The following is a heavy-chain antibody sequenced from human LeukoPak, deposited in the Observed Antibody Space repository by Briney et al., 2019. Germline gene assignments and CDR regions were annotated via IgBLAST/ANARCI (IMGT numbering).Heavy chain of an antibody. D-gene: IGHD6-13*01. CDR2: IIPIFGSA. CDR1: GGTFSSYA. Sequence: EASVKVSCKASGGTFSSYAISWVRQAPGQGLQWMGGIIPIFGSANYAQKFQGRVTITTDESTTTAYMELSSLRSEDTAVYYCARAGSSSWYGWFDPWGQGTLVTVSS. V-gene: IGHV1-69*05. CDR3: ARAGSSSWYGWFDP. J-gene: IGHJ5*02.